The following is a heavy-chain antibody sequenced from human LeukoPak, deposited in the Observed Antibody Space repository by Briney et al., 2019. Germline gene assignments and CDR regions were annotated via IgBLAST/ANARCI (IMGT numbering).Heavy chain of an antibody. CDR1: GGSISSSSYY. Sequence: SETLSLTCTVSGGSISSSSYYWGWIRQPPGKGLEWIGSIYYSGSTYYNPSLKSRVTISVDTSKNQFSLKLSSVTAADTAVYYCARHPTDTAMAGRNYYFDYWGQGTLVTDSS. J-gene: IGHJ4*02. CDR3: ARHPTDTAMAGRNYYFDY. V-gene: IGHV4-39*01. CDR2: IYYSGST. D-gene: IGHD5-18*01.